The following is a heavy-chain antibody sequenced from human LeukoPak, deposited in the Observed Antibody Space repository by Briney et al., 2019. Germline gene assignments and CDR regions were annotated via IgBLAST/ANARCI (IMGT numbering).Heavy chain of an antibody. CDR1: GFTFSSYA. D-gene: IGHD3-9*01. Sequence: GGSLRLSCAASGFTFSSYAMSWVRQAPGKGLEWVSAISGSGGSTYYADSVKGRFTISRDNSKNTLYLQMNSLRAEDTAVYYCAKVYYDILTGHDPSYYYYYGMDVWGQGTTVTVSS. J-gene: IGHJ6*02. V-gene: IGHV3-23*01. CDR2: ISGSGGST. CDR3: AKVYYDILTGHDPSYYYYYGMDV.